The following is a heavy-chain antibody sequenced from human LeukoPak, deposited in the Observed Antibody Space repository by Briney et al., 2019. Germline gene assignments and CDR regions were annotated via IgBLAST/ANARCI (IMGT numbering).Heavy chain of an antibody. D-gene: IGHD3-22*01. CDR3: AREDYYDSGSNDY. CDR2: MNPNSGNT. CDR1: GYTFTSYD. J-gene: IGHJ4*02. Sequence: ASVKVSCKASGYTFTSYDINWVRQATGQGLEWMGWMNPNSGNTAYAQKFQGRVTITRNTSISTAYMELSSLRSEDTAVYYCAREDYYDSGSNDYWGQGTLVTVSS. V-gene: IGHV1-8*03.